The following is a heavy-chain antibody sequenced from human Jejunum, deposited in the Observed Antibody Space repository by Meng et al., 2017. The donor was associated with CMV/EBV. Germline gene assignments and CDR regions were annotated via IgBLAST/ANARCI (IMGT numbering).Heavy chain of an antibody. D-gene: IGHD4-23*01. J-gene: IGHJ4*02. CDR2: ITPILQIA. CDR1: GGPFSGHV. V-gene: IGHV1-69*10. Sequence: CTASGGPFSGHVISWVRQAPGQGLEWMGGITPILQIANYAQKFQGRVTITADTSMSTTYMELSSLRSEDTAIYYCARGVGGNLPYFDYWGQGTLVTVSS. CDR3: ARGVGGNLPYFDY.